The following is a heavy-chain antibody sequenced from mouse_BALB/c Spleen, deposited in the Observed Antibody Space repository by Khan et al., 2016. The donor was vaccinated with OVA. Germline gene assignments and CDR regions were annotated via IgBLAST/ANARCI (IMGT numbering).Heavy chain of an antibody. CDR1: GYTFTTYW. CDR2: FNPTSGYT. Sequence: QVQLKESGAELAKPGASVKMSCKASGYTFTTYWTHWVKQRPGQGLEWFGYFNPTSGYTDYNQKLKDKATLTADKSSSTAYMQLSSLTSDDSAVYYCARDRIDYWGQGTTLTVSS. V-gene: IGHV1-7*01. J-gene: IGHJ2*01. CDR3: ARDRIDY.